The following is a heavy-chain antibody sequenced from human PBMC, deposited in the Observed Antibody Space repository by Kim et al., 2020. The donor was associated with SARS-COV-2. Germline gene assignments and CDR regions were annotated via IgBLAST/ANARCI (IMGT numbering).Heavy chain of an antibody. J-gene: IGHJ5*02. Sequence: GSSTSYADSVKGRFTISRDNAKNTLYLQMNSLRAEDTAVYYCARESTLDPWGQGTLVTVSS. V-gene: IGHV3-74*01. CDR2: GSST. CDR3: ARESTLDP.